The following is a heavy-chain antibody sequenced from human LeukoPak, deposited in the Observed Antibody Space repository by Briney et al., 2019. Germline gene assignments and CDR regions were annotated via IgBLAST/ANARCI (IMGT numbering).Heavy chain of an antibody. J-gene: IGHJ4*02. CDR2: LFTGGGRT. Sequence: PGGSLRLSCAASGFTFNNYLMSWVRQAPGKGLEWVSVLFTGGGRTLCADSVKGRFTISGDTSRTTLYLQMNGLRAEDTAVYYCAKECDYSPGHKFDLWGQGTLVTVSS. CDR3: AKECDYSPGHKFDL. CDR1: GFTFNNYL. V-gene: IGHV3-23*01. D-gene: IGHD3-10*01.